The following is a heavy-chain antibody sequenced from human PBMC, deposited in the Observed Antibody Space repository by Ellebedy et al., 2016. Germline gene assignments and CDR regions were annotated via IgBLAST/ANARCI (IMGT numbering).Heavy chain of an antibody. CDR2: ISWNSGSI. Sequence: GGSLRLXCATSGFTFDDYAMHWVRQAPGKGLEWVSGISWNSGSIGYADSVKGRFTISRDNAKNSLYLQMNSLRAEDTALYYCANIGYCSSTSCPRGYWGQGTLVTVSS. D-gene: IGHD2-2*01. V-gene: IGHV3-9*01. J-gene: IGHJ4*02. CDR1: GFTFDDYA. CDR3: ANIGYCSSTSCPRGY.